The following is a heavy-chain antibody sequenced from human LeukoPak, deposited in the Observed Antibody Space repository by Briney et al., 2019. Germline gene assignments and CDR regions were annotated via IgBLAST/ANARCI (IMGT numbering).Heavy chain of an antibody. J-gene: IGHJ5*02. V-gene: IGHV1-2*02. D-gene: IGHD2-15*01. CDR1: GYTFTAYY. CDR3: ARDRFCYGGSCFGGAVDP. Sequence: ASVNVSCKASGYTFTAYYMHWFRQAPGQGLEWMGWINPDSGVTNYAQRFQGRVTMTRDTSISTAYMELGRLRSDDPAVYYCARDRFCYGGSCFGGAVDPWGQGALVTVSS. CDR2: INPDSGVT.